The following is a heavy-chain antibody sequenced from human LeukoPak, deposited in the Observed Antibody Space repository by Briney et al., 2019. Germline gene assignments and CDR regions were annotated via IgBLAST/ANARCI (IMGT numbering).Heavy chain of an antibody. CDR1: GFTFNKYA. V-gene: IGHV3-23*01. Sequence: GGSLRLSCAASGFTFNKYAMNWVRQPPGKGLEWVSSIAGTGGSTYYADSVKGRFTLSRDNSENTLYLQLNSLRAEDSGIYYCAKAFRIVGIGNPDDAFDVWGQGTVVTVSS. J-gene: IGHJ3*01. CDR3: AKAFRIVGIGNPDDAFDV. D-gene: IGHD1-26*01. CDR2: IAGTGGST.